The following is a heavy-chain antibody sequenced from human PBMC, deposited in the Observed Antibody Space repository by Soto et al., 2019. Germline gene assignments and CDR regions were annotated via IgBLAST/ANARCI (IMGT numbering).Heavy chain of an antibody. CDR2: IYYSGST. V-gene: IGHV4-59*01. CDR1: GGSISSYY. J-gene: IGHJ4*02. D-gene: IGHD5-18*01. Sequence: SETLSLTCTVSGGSISSYYWSWIRQPPGKGLEWIGYIYYSGSTNYNPSLKSRVTISVDTSKNQFSLKLSSVTAADTAVYYCARAVRGYSYGLDYWGQGTLVTVSS. CDR3: ARAVRGYSYGLDY.